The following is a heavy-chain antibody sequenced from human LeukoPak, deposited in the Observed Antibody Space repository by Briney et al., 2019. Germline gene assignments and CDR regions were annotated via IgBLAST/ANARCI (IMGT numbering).Heavy chain of an antibody. D-gene: IGHD3-3*01. Sequence: GGSLRLSCAASGFTFSRSDMSWIRQAPGKGLEWVAVISYDGSNRYYADSVKGRFTISRDNSKNTLYLQMNSLRAEDTAVYYCARTIFGVVTDHDYYYYGMDVWGQGTTVTVSS. J-gene: IGHJ6*02. CDR3: ARTIFGVVTDHDYYYYGMDV. V-gene: IGHV3-30-3*01. CDR1: GFTFSRSD. CDR2: ISYDGSNR.